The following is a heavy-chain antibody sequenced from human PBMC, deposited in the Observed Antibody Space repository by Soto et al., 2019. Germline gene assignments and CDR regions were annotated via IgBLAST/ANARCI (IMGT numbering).Heavy chain of an antibody. CDR2: ISYDGSNK. CDR1: GFTFSSYG. Sequence: GGSLRLSCAASGFTFSSYGMHWVRQAPGKGLEWVAVISYDGSNKYYADSVKGRFTISRDNSKNTLYLQMNSLRAEDTAVYYCAKDGSLRDYFDYWGQGTLVTVSS. CDR3: AKDGSLRDYFDY. V-gene: IGHV3-30*18. J-gene: IGHJ4*02.